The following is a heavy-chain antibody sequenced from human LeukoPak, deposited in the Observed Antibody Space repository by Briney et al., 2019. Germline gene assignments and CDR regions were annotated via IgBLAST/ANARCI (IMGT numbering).Heavy chain of an antibody. J-gene: IGHJ4*02. CDR3: ARDQEGFDY. V-gene: IGHV1-46*01. CDR1: GYTFTGNY. CDR2: IYPRDGST. Sequence: ASVKVSCRASGYTFTGNYIHWVRQAPGQGLEWMGMIYPRDGSTSYAQKFQGRVTVTRDTSTSIVHMELSGLRSEDTAVYYCARDQEGFDYWGQGTLVTVSS.